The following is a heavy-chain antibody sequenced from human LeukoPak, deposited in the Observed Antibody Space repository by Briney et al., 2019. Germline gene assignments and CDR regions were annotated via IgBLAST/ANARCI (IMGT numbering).Heavy chain of an antibody. CDR2: ISGSGGST. J-gene: IGHJ4*02. D-gene: IGHD3-22*01. CDR3: AKDSALRAYYDSSGWDY. CDR1: GFTVSSNY. V-gene: IGHV3-23*01. Sequence: PGGSLRLSCTASGFTVSSNYMSWVRQAPGKGLEWVSAISGSGGSTYYADSVKGRFTISRDNSKNTLYLQMNSLRAEDTAVYYCAKDSALRAYYDSSGWDYWGQGTLVTVSS.